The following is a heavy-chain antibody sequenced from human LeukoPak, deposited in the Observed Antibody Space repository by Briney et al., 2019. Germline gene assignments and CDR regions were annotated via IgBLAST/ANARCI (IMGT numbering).Heavy chain of an antibody. D-gene: IGHD6-19*01. CDR1: GFTVSSNY. Sequence: PGGSLRLSCAASGFTVSSNYMSWVRQAPGKGLEWVSVIYSGGSTYYADSVKGRFTISRDNSKNTLYLQMNSLRAEDTAVYYCARLNSGWYFDYWGQGTLVTVSS. V-gene: IGHV3-53*01. CDR2: IYSGGST. CDR3: ARLNSGWYFDY. J-gene: IGHJ4*02.